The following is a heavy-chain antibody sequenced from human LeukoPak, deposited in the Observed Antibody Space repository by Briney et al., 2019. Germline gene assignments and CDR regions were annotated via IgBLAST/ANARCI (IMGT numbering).Heavy chain of an antibody. CDR1: GGSFSGYY. CDR2: IYYSGST. V-gene: IGHV4-31*11. D-gene: IGHD5-12*01. J-gene: IGHJ3*02. Sequence: SETLSLTCAVYGGSFSGYYWSWIRQHPGKGLEWIGYIYYSGSTYYNPSLKSRVTISVDTSKNQFSLKLSSVTAADTAVYYCASFVGSGVATIDAFDIWGQGTMVTVSS. CDR3: ASFVGSGVATIDAFDI.